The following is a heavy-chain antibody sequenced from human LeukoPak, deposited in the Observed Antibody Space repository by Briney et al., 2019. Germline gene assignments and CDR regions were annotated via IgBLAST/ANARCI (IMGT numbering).Heavy chain of an antibody. Sequence: SQTLSLTCTVSGGSISSGGYYWSWIRQHPGKGLEWIGYIYYSGSTYYNPSLKNRVTISVDTSKNQFSLKLSSVTAADTAVYYCARGGVVVPAAPWGGNWFDPWGQGTLVTVSS. CDR1: GGSISSGGYY. D-gene: IGHD2-2*01. V-gene: IGHV4-31*03. CDR3: ARGGVVVPAAPWGGNWFDP. J-gene: IGHJ5*02. CDR2: IYYSGST.